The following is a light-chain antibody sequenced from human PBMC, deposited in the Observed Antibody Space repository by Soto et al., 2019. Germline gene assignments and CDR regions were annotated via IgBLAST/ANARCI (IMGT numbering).Light chain of an antibody. Sequence: EIVLTQSPATLSLSPGERATLSCRASQSVSSYLAWYQQKPGQAPRLLIYDASNRATGIPARFSGSGSGTDFTLTISSLEPENSAASYCQPRTNWHPVFTFGPGTKVDIK. J-gene: IGKJ3*01. V-gene: IGKV3-11*01. CDR3: QPRTNWHPVFT. CDR1: QSVSSY. CDR2: DAS.